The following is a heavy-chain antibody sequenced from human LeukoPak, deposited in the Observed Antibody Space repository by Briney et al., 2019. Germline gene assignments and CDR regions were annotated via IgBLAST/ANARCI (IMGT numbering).Heavy chain of an antibody. CDR1: GGTFSSYA. D-gene: IGHD5-18*01. CDR3: ARYSYGHYSFDY. V-gene: IGHV1-69*13. J-gene: IGHJ4*02. Sequence: SVKVSCKASGGTFSSYAISWVRQAPGQGLEWMGGIIPIFGTANYAQKFQGRVTITADESTSTAYMELSSLRSEDTAVYYCARYSYGHYSFDYWGQGTLVTVSS. CDR2: IIPIFGTA.